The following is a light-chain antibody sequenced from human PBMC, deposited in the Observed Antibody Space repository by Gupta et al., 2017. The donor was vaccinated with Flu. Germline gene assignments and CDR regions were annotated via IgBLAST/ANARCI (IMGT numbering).Light chain of an antibody. J-gene: IGKJ2*01. CDR3: QYQNSSHAAIT. Sequence: EIVMTQSPATLSVSPGERATLSCRASQSVSSNLAWYLQKPGHAPRLLIYGASTRATGTPAKCSGSGGGSEANFTINSRHSEDIEVYYCQYQNSSHAAITFGQGTRLEIK. CDR1: QSVSSN. V-gene: IGKV3D-15*01. CDR2: GAS.